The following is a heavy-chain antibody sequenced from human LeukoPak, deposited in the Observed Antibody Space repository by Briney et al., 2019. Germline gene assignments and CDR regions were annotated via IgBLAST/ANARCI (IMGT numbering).Heavy chain of an antibody. CDR2: IYYSGST. V-gene: IGHV4-59*11. CDR1: GGSISSHY. D-gene: IGHD6-13*01. Sequence: SETLSLTCTVSGGSISSHYWSWIRQPPGKRLEWIGYIYYSGSTNSNPSLKSRVTILVDTSKNQFSLKLSSVTAADTAVYYCARTGRNFLAAAGRHLDYWGQGTLVTVSS. J-gene: IGHJ4*02. CDR3: ARTGRNFLAAAGRHLDY.